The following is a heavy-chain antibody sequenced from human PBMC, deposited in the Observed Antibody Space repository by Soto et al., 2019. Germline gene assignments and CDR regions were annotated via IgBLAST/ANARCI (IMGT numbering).Heavy chain of an antibody. J-gene: IGHJ4*02. V-gene: IGHV3-30*18. Sequence: PGGSLRLSCAASGFTFSSHGMHWVRQAPGKGLEWVAVISYDGSNKYYADSVKGRFTISRDNSKNTLYLQMNSLRAEDTAVYYCAKDISGDYVFITPGYWGQGTLVTVSS. CDR1: GFTFSSHG. D-gene: IGHD4-17*01. CDR3: AKDISGDYVFITPGY. CDR2: ISYDGSNK.